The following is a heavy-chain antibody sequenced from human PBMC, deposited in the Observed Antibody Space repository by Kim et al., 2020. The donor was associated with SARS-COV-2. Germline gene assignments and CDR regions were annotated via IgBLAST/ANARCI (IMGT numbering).Heavy chain of an antibody. V-gene: IGHV3-7*04. D-gene: IGHD5-12*01. CDR3: AMGLSGYDFGVSY. Sequence: VDSVKGRFTISRDNAKKSLYLQMNSLGAEDPAVYYVAMGLSGYDFGVSYWGQGTLVTVSS. J-gene: IGHJ4*02.